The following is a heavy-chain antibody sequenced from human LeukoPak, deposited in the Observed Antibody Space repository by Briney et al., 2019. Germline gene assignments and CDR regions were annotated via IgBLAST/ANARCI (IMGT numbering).Heavy chain of an antibody. V-gene: IGHV4-4*07. Sequence: SETLSLTCTVSGGSISSYYWSWVRQPAGKGLEWIGRIYASGNTNYNPSLKGRVTMTVDTSKNQFSLRLNSVTAADTAVYFCARHDDYSRAFDIWGQGTMITVSS. D-gene: IGHD4-11*01. CDR1: GGSISSYY. CDR2: IYASGNT. J-gene: IGHJ3*02. CDR3: ARHDDYSRAFDI.